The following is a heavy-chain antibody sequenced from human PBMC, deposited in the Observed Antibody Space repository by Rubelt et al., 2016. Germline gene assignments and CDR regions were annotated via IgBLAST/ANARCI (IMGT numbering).Heavy chain of an antibody. CDR3: AKVRRVGRSRIVVVVPAGDS. D-gene: IGHD2-15*01. Sequence: ADSVRGRFTISRDNSKNTLYLQMNSLKAEDTAVYYCAKVRRVGRSRIVVVVPAGDSWGQGTLVTVSS. J-gene: IGHJ4*02. V-gene: IGHV3-30*02.